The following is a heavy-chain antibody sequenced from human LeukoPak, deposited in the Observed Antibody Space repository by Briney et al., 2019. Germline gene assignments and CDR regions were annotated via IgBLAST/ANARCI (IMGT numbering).Heavy chain of an antibody. CDR2: ISSSSSYI. Sequence: GGSLRLSCAASGFTFSSYSMNWVRQAPGKGLEWVSSISSSSSYIYYADSVKGRFTISRDNAKNSLYLQMNSLRAEDTAVYYCARGGRDSSSWGHYDAFDIWGQGTMVTVSS. J-gene: IGHJ3*02. D-gene: IGHD6-13*01. CDR3: ARGGRDSSSWGHYDAFDI. V-gene: IGHV3-21*01. CDR1: GFTFSSYS.